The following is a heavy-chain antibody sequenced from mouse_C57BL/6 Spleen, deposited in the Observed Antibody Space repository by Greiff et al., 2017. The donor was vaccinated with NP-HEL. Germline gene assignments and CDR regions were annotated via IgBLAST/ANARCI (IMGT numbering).Heavy chain of an antibody. CDR1: GYSITSGYD. Sequence: EVQLQQSGPGMVKPSQSLSLTCTVTGYSITSGYDWHWIRHFPGNKLEWMGYISYSGSTNYNPSLKSRISITHATSKNHFFLKLNSVTTEDTATYYCAREGYDDDVGFAYWGQGTLVTVSA. V-gene: IGHV3-1*01. D-gene: IGHD2-4*01. J-gene: IGHJ3*01. CDR3: AREGYDDDVGFAY. CDR2: ISYSGST.